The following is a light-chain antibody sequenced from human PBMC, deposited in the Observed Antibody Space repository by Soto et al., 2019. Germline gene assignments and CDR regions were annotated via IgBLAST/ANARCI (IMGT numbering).Light chain of an antibody. CDR3: QQYNNWPWT. V-gene: IGKV3-15*01. CDR2: DAS. J-gene: IGKJ1*01. CDR1: QSVSSN. Sequence: EIVMTQSPATLSVSPGERVTLSCRASQSVSSNLAWYQQRLGQAPRLLIYDASTRGTGIPARFSGSGSGTEFTLTISSLQSEDFAVYHCQQYNNWPWTFGQGTKVESK.